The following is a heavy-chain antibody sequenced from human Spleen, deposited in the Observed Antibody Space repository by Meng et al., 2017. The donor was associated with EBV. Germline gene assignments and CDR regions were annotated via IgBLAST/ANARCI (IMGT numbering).Heavy chain of an antibody. Sequence: VQPRGGGSGVLKLAGPLPPPGVVSGGATSRSNWWSWVRQPPGKGLEWMGEIYQTGSTNYNPSLKSRVSMSVDKSKNSFSLRLSSVTAADTAVYYCAREGEDSSSQYFDYWGQGTLVTVSS. CDR3: AREGEDSSSQYFDY. J-gene: IGHJ4*02. CDR1: GGATSRSNW. CDR2: IYQTGST. D-gene: IGHD6-6*01. V-gene: IGHV4-4*02.